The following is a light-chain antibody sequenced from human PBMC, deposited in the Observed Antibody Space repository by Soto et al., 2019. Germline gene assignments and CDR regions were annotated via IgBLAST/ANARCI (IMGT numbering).Light chain of an antibody. CDR1: QIVSSIY. CDR2: GAS. Sequence: VVNNSAGTLSLYTGERATLSCRASQIVSSIYLAWYQQKPGQAPRLLIYGASSRATGIPDRFSGSGSGTDCTLTISRLEPEDLSVYYCQQYCSSPWTFGQGTNVDIK. V-gene: IGKV3-20*01. CDR3: QQYCSSPWT. J-gene: IGKJ1*01.